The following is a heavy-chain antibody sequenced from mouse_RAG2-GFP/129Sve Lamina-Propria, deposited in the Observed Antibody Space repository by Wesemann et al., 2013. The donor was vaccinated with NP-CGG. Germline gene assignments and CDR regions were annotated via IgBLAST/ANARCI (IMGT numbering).Heavy chain of an antibody. J-gene: IGHJ2*01. D-gene: IGHD4-1*01. Sequence: QIQLVQSGPELKKPGETVKISCKASGYTFTTYGMSWVKQAPGKGLKWMGWINTYSGVPAYADDFKGRFAFSLETSASTAYLQINSLKNEDTATYFCARDSNWYFDYWGQGTTLTVSS. CDR2: INTYSGVP. V-gene: IGHV9-3*01. CDR1: GYTFTTYG. CDR3: ARDSNWYFDY.